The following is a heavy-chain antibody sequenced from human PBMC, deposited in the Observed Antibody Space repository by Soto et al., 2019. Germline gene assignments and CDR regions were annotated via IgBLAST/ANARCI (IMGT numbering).Heavy chain of an antibody. J-gene: IGHJ4*02. CDR3: ARGDNDY. CDR2: IHPDGGHT. V-gene: IGHV1-46*01. CDR1: DYTFTNYY. Sequence: VSVQVSCKATDYTFTNYYVQWVRQAPGQGLEWMGVIHPDGGHTTYSQKFQDRVTMTRDTFTSTIHMELSSLRSEDTAVYYCARGDNDYWGQGTLVTVSS.